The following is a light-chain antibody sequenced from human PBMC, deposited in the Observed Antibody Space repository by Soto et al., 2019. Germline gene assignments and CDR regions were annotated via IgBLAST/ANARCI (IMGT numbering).Light chain of an antibody. V-gene: IGKV1-5*01. J-gene: IGKJ1*01. Sequence: DLQMTQSPPTVSASVGDRVTITCRASQTITNRLAWYQRKPGKAPKVLIYDASKLESGVPSRFSGSGSGTDFILTVSSLQPDDFATYYCQHYGGLWTFGQGTKVEVK. CDR1: QTITNR. CDR3: QHYGGLWT. CDR2: DAS.